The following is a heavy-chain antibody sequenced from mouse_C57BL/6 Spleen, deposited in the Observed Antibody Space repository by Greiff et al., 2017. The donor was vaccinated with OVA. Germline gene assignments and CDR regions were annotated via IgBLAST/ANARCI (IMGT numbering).Heavy chain of an antibody. Sequence: EVKLVESGGGLVKPGGSLKLSCAASGFTFSSYTMSWVRQTPEKRLEWVATISGGGGNTYYPDSVKGRFTISRDNAKNTLYLQMSSLRSEDTALYYCARKPGRGAMDYWGQGTSVTVSS. CDR1: GFTFSSYT. CDR2: ISGGGGNT. J-gene: IGHJ4*01. V-gene: IGHV5-9*01. D-gene: IGHD6-1*01. CDR3: ARKPGRGAMDY.